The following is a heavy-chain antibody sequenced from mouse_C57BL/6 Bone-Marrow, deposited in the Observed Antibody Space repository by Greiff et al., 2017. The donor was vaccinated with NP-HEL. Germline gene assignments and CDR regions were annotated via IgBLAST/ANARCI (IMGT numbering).Heavy chain of an antibody. Sequence: QVQLKESGAELVKPGASVKLSCKVSGYTFTSYWMQWVKQRPGQGLEWIGEIDPSDSYTNYNQKFKGKATLTVDTSSSTAYMQLSSLTSEDSAVYYCARTITTVVGGGYWGQGTTLTVSS. D-gene: IGHD1-1*01. J-gene: IGHJ2*01. CDR1: GYTFTSYW. CDR2: IDPSDSYT. CDR3: ARTITTVVGGGY. V-gene: IGHV1-50*01.